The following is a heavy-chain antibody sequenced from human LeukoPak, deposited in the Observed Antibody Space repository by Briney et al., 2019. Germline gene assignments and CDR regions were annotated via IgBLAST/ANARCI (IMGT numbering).Heavy chain of an antibody. CDR2: IDPKGGGT. J-gene: IGHJ2*01. V-gene: IGHV1-2*02. CDR1: GYTFTAYY. CDR3: ARDPGWSGIHWFFDL. D-gene: IGHD5-18*01. Sequence: ASVKVSCKASGYTFTAYYIHWLRQAPGQGLEWMGWIDPKGGGTSYAQRFQGRVTMTRDTSISTVYMDLSRLTSDDAAMYYCARDPGWSGIHWFFDLWGRGTLVTDSS.